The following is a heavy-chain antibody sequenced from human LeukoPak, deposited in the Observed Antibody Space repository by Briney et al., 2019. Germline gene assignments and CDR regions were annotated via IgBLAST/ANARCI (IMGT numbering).Heavy chain of an antibody. Sequence: PSETLSLTCTVSGGHIDSFFWNWIRQPPGKGLEWIVYIDNSGSTKYSPSLKSRITMSRDTSKKQFSLKLTSVTAADTAMYYCASGAGWLIDYWGQGTLVSVSS. D-gene: IGHD6-19*01. J-gene: IGHJ4*02. CDR3: ASGAGWLIDY. CDR2: IDNSGST. V-gene: IGHV4-4*08. CDR1: GGHIDSFF.